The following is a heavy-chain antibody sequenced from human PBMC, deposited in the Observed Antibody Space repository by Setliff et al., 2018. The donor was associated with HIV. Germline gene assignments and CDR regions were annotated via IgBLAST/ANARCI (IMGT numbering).Heavy chain of an antibody. CDR3: ARVPMVTTSYFDY. D-gene: IGHD4-17*01. V-gene: IGHV4-34*01. J-gene: IGHJ4*02. Sequence: SETLSLTCAVYGGSFSGYYWSWIRQPPGKGLEWIGEINHSGSTNYNPSLKSRVTISVDTSKNQFSLKLSSVTAADTAVYYCARVPMVTTSYFDYWGQGTLVTVSS. CDR2: INHSGST. CDR1: GGSFSGYY.